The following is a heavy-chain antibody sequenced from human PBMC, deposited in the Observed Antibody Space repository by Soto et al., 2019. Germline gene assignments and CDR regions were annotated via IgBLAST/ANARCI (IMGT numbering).Heavy chain of an antibody. Sequence: QVQLQESGPGLVKSSETLSLTCTVSGGSISGYYWRWIRQPAGKGLEWIGRLYTMGSTNYNPSLHSRLTISVDTSKNEFSLKVSSVTAADTAVYCCARVRDYGLGTNRHYYGMDVWGQGTTVTVSS. CDR2: LYTMGST. J-gene: IGHJ6*02. CDR1: GGSISGYY. CDR3: ARVRDYGLGTNRHYYGMDV. V-gene: IGHV4-4*07. D-gene: IGHD3-10*01.